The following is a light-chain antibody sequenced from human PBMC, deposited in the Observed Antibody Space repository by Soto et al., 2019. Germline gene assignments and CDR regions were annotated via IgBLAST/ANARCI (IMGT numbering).Light chain of an antibody. CDR2: DVS. CDR1: GSDVGGYNY. CDR3: CSSSRSTPDV. Sequence: QSALTQPASVSGSPGQSITISCTGTGSDVGGYNYVSWYQQNPGKAPKLMIYDVSNRPSGVSNRFSGSKSGNTASLTISGLQAEDEAEYYCCSSSRSTPDVFGTGTKLTVL. J-gene: IGLJ1*01. V-gene: IGLV2-14*01.